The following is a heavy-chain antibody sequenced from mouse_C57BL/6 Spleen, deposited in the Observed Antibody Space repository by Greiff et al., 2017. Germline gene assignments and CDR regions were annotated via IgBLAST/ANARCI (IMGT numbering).Heavy chain of an antibody. CDR1: GFTFSSYA. CDR3: TREIDYGSSHYYAMDY. J-gene: IGHJ4*01. Sequence: DVMLVESGEGLVKPGGSLKLSCAASGFTFSSYAMSWVRQTPEKRLEWVAYISSGGDYIYYADTVKGRFTISRDNARNTLYLQMSSLKSEDTAMYYCTREIDYGSSHYYAMDYWGQGTSVTVSS. D-gene: IGHD1-1*01. V-gene: IGHV5-9-1*02. CDR2: ISSGGDYI.